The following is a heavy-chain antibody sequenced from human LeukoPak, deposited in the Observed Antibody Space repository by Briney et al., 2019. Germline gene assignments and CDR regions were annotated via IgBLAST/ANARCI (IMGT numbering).Heavy chain of an antibody. CDR3: ARRRRGSYYSHYFDY. J-gene: IGHJ4*02. D-gene: IGHD1-26*01. V-gene: IGHV4-34*01. CDR1: GGSFSGYY. Sequence: SETLSLTCAVYGGSFSGYYWSWIRQPPGKGLEWIGEINHSGSTNYNPSLKSRVTISVDTSKNQFSLKLSSVTAADTAVYYCARRRRGSYYSHYFDYWGQGTLVTVSS. CDR2: INHSGST.